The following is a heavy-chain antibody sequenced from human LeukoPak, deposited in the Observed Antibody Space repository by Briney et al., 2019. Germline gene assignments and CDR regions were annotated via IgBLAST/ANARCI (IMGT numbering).Heavy chain of an antibody. CDR2: TYYRSKWYN. J-gene: IGHJ4*02. Sequence: SQTLSLTCAISGDSVSSNSAAWNWIRQSPSRGLEWLGRTYYRSKWYNDYAVSVKSRITINPDTSKNQFSLQLNSVTPEDTSVYYCAREPLVRISWPEYYFDYWGQGTLVTVSS. CDR3: AREPLVRISWPEYYFDY. CDR1: GDSVSSNSAA. V-gene: IGHV6-1*01. D-gene: IGHD6-13*01.